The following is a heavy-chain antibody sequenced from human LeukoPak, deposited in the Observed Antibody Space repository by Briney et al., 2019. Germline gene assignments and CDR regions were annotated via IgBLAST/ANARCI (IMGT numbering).Heavy chain of an antibody. CDR1: GFTFDDYA. CDR2: ISWNSGSI. V-gene: IGHV3-9*01. J-gene: IGHJ5*02. D-gene: IGHD3-3*01. Sequence: GRSLRLSCAASGFTFDDYAMHWVRHAPGKGLEWVSGISWNSGSIGYADSVKGRFTISRDNAKNSLYLQMNSLRAEDTALYYCAKDGRGRFLEWSNWFDPWGQGTLVTVSS. CDR3: AKDGRGRFLEWSNWFDP.